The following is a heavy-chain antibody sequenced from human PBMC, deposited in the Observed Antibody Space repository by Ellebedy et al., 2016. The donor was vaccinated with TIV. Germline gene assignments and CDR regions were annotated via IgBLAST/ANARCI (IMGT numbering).Heavy chain of an antibody. Sequence: ASVKVSCKASGYIFTNYIINWVRQAPGQGLEWMGWISAYNGNTDYAQKLQGRVTMTTDTSTSTAFMELRSLRSDDTAVYYCARAFVPEYCSGGNCYSYYGMDVWGQGTTVTVSS. V-gene: IGHV1-18*04. CDR1: GYIFTNYI. J-gene: IGHJ6*02. D-gene: IGHD2-15*01. CDR3: ARAFVPEYCSGGNCYSYYGMDV. CDR2: ISAYNGNT.